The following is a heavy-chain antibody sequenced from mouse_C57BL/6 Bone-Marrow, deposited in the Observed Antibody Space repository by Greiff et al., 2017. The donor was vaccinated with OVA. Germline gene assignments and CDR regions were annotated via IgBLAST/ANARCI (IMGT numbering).Heavy chain of an antibody. Sequence: VQLQQSGAELVRPGASVKLSCTASGFNIKDDYMHWVKQRPEQGLEWIGWIDPENGDTEYASKFQGKATITADTSSNTAYLQLSSLTSEDTAVYYVTTGGYLYYGYIFDYWGQGTTLTVSS. CDR3: TTGGYLYYGYIFDY. D-gene: IGHD2-2*01. J-gene: IGHJ2*01. V-gene: IGHV14-4*01. CDR1: GFNIKDDY. CDR2: IDPENGDT.